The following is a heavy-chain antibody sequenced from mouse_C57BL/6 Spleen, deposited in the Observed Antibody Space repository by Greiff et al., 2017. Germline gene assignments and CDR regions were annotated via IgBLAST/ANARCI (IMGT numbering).Heavy chain of an antibody. CDR2: ISGGGGNT. CDR3: ARQGGNYFSMDY. CDR1: GFTFSSYT. V-gene: IGHV5-9*01. Sequence: DVHLVESGGGLVKPGGSLKLSCAASGFTFSSYTMSWVRQTPEKRLEWVATISGGGGNTYYPDSVKGRFTISRDNAKNTLYLQMSSLRSEDTALYYCARQGGNYFSMDYWGQGTSVTVSS. D-gene: IGHD2-1*01. J-gene: IGHJ4*01.